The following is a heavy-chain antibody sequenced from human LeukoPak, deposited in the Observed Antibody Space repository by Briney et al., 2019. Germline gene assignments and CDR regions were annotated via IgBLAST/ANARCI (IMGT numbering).Heavy chain of an antibody. J-gene: IGHJ6*02. CDR3: GRIAINANNGMDV. Sequence: AASVKVSCKASGYTFTGYYMHWVRQAPGQGLEWMGWINPNSGGTNYAQKFQGRVTMTRDTSISTAYMELSRLRSDDTAVYYCGRIAINANNGMDVWGQGTTVTVSS. CDR1: GYTFTGYY. D-gene: IGHD1/OR15-1a*01. CDR2: INPNSGGT. V-gene: IGHV1-2*02.